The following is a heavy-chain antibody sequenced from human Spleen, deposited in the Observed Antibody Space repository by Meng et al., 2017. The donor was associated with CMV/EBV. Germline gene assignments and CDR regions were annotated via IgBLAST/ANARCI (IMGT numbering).Heavy chain of an antibody. D-gene: IGHD3-22*01. CDR1: GYTFTSYG. J-gene: IGHJ5*02. CDR3: ARGHYDSSGYYWFDP. CDR2: MATNSGNT. V-gene: IGHV1-8*01. Sequence: SGYTFTSYGMNWGGRAAWRGRELIDWMATNSGNTNSPPPFPPPLTLTRNTSINTAYMELSSLRCENTAVYYCARGHYDSSGYYWFDPWGQGTLVTVSS.